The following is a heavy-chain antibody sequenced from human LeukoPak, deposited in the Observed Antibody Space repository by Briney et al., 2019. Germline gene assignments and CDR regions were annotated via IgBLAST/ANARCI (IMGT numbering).Heavy chain of an antibody. CDR3: ATGGYTTWFDP. CDR2: IRTNGRDT. D-gene: IGHD2-15*01. J-gene: IGHJ5*02. CDR1: GFTFSSYS. Sequence: GGSLRLSCAASGFTFSSYSMSWVRQSPGKGLEWVSNIRTNGRDTYYADAVKGRFTISRDNSKNTLYLEMNSLRAEDTAVYSCATGGYTTWFDPWGQGTLVTVSS. V-gene: IGHV3-23*01.